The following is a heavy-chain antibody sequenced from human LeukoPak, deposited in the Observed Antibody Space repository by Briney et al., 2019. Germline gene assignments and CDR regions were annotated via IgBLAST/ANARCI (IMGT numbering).Heavy chain of an antibody. V-gene: IGHV1-2*02. CDR3: ARWAALCNDH. CDR2: INPNTGGT. J-gene: IGHJ4*02. D-gene: IGHD6-13*01. CDR1: GYTFTDYY. Sequence: ASVKVSCKPSGYTFTDYYIHWVRQAPGQGLEWMGWINPNTGGTNYVQKFQGRVTMTRDTSISTAYMELSRLTYDDTAVYYCARWAALCNDHWGQGTLVTVSS.